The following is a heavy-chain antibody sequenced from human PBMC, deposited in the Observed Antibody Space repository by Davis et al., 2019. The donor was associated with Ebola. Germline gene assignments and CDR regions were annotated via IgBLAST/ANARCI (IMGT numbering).Heavy chain of an antibody. J-gene: IGHJ4*02. D-gene: IGHD6-19*01. V-gene: IGHV4-59*08. Sequence: PSETLSLTCTVSGGSISSYYWSWIRQPPGKGLEWIGYIYYSGSTNYNPSLKSRVTISVDTSKNQFSLKLSSVTAADTAVYYCARPTYSSGWYYFDYWGQGTLVTVSS. CDR2: IYYSGST. CDR3: ARPTYSSGWYYFDY. CDR1: GGSISSYY.